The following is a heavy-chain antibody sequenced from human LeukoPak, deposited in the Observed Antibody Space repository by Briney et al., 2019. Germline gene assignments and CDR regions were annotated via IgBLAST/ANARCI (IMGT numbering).Heavy chain of an antibody. CDR2: IYYSGST. CDR1: GGSISSGGYY. V-gene: IGHV4-31*03. CDR3: ARYDSSGYYRLTFDY. J-gene: IGHJ4*02. Sequence: PSQTLSLTCTVSGGSISSGGYYWSWIRQHPGKGLEWIGYIYYSGSTYYNPSLKSRVTISVDTSKNQFSLKRSSVTAADTAVYYCARYDSSGYYRLTFDYWGQGTLVTVSS. D-gene: IGHD3-22*01.